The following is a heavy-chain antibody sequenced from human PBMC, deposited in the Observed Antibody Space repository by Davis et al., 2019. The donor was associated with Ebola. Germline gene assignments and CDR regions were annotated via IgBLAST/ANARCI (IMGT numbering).Heavy chain of an antibody. V-gene: IGHV4-59*01. Sequence: SETLSLTCTVSGGSISDYYWTWIRQPPGKGLEWIGYIHYNENTNYNPSLKSRVTISLGTSQNHFSLKLTSVTAADTAVYYCARIFCIGGRCHPDYWGQGTLVTVSS. CDR1: GGSISDYY. CDR3: ARIFCIGGRCHPDY. D-gene: IGHD2-15*01. J-gene: IGHJ4*02. CDR2: IHYNENT.